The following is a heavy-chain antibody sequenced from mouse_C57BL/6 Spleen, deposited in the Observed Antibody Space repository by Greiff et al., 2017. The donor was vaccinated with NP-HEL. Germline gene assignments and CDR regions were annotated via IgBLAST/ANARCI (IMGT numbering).Heavy chain of an antibody. CDR2: INPNNGGT. CDR3: ARQEGFYGNYWYFDV. CDR1: GYTFTDYN. V-gene: IGHV1-18*01. Sequence: EVQLQQSGPELVKPGASVKIPCKASGYTFTDYNMDWVKQSHGKSLEWIGDINPNNGGTIYNQKSKGKATLTVDKSSSTAYMELRSLTSEDTAVYYCARQEGFYGNYWYFDVWGTGTTVTVSS. D-gene: IGHD2-1*01. J-gene: IGHJ1*03.